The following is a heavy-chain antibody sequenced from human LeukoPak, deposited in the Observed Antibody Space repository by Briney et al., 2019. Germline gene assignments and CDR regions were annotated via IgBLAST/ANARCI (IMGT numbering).Heavy chain of an antibody. Sequence: PGGSLRLSCAASGFTFNTYEMNWVRQAPGKGLEWLSSISSLGRGIYYADSVKGRFTISRDNARNSLYLQMNRLRVGDTALYYCARDDSTVTRFDFWGQGTLVTVSS. V-gene: IGHV3-48*03. CDR1: GFTFNTYE. D-gene: IGHD4-17*01. J-gene: IGHJ4*02. CDR3: ARDDSTVTRFDF. CDR2: ISSLGRGI.